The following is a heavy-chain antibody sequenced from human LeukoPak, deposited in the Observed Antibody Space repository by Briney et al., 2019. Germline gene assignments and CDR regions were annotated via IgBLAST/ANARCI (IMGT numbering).Heavy chain of an antibody. V-gene: IGHV3-30*07. J-gene: IGHJ3*02. CDR3: ARAWQLGAFDI. Sequence: GGSLRLSCAASGFTFSGFAMHWVRQPPGKGLEWVAVVSYDGGNRYYADSVTGRFTISRDNSKNSLYLQMNCLRAEDTAVYYCARAWQLGAFDIWGQGTMVTVSS. CDR1: GFTFSGFA. D-gene: IGHD6-6*01. CDR2: VSYDGGNR.